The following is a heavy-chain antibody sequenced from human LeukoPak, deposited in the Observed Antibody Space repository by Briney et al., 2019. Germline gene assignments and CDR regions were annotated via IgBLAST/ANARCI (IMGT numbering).Heavy chain of an antibody. CDR3: ARAIYEYDFWSGYYSEFDY. Sequence: PSETLSLTCTVSGGSISSYYWSWIRQPAGKGLEWIGRIYTSGSTNYNLSLKSRVTMSVDTSKNQFSLKLSSVTAADTAVYYCARAIYEYDFWSGYYSEFDYWGQGTLVTVSS. CDR2: IYTSGST. CDR1: GGSISSYY. D-gene: IGHD3-3*01. J-gene: IGHJ4*02. V-gene: IGHV4-4*07.